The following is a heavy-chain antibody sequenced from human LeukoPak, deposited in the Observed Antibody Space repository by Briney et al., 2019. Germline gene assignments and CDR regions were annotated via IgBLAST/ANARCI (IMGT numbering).Heavy chain of an antibody. J-gene: IGHJ4*02. D-gene: IGHD3-9*01. Sequence: ASVKVSCKASGYTFTGYYMHWVRQAPGQGLAWMGWINPNSGGTNYAQKFQGRVTMTRDTSISTAYMELSRLRSDDTAVYYCARLRDDILTGYFDYWGQGTLVTVSS. CDR3: ARLRDDILTGYFDY. CDR1: GYTFTGYY. V-gene: IGHV1-2*02. CDR2: INPNSGGT.